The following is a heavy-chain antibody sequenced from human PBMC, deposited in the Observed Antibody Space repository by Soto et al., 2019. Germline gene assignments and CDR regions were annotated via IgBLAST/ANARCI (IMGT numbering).Heavy chain of an antibody. CDR2: INPSGGST. D-gene: IGHD2-21*02. CDR3: ARVAYCGGDCYAENWFDP. V-gene: IGHV1-46*01. CDR1: GYTFTSYY. J-gene: IGHJ5*02. Sequence: RASVKVSCKASGYTFTSYYMHWVRQAPGQGLEWMGIINPSGGSTSYAQKFQGRVTMTRDTSTSTVYMELSSLRSEDTAVYYCARVAYCGGDCYAENWFDPWGQGTLVTVSS.